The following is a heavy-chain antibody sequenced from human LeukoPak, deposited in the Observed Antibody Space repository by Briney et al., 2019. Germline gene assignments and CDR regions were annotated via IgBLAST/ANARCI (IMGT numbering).Heavy chain of an antibody. V-gene: IGHV1-69*13. CDR3: AGEAAYGSRSYYFDC. J-gene: IGHJ4*02. Sequence: ASVKVSCKSSGGTFSGYAVGWVRQAPGQGLEWMGDIIPDSGTVNYAQKFQGRVTITADEPTSTVYVELSGLTSEDTAVYYCAGEAAYGSRSYYFDCWGQGTLVTVSS. CDR1: GGTFSGYA. CDR2: IIPDSGTV. D-gene: IGHD3-10*01.